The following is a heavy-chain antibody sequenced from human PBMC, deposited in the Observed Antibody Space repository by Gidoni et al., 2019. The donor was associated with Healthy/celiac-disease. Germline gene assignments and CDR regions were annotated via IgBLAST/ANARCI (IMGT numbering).Heavy chain of an antibody. Sequence: EVKLVESGGGLLQPGGSLRLSCAASGFTFSSYWMHWVRQAPGKGLVWVPRINSDGSSTSYADSVKGRFTISRDNAKNTLYLQMNSLRAEDTAVYYCTRKRDYGSGSYYSRRSYNYGMDFWGQGTTVTVSS. D-gene: IGHD3-10*01. CDR2: INSDGSST. CDR3: TRKRDYGSGSYYSRRSYNYGMDF. V-gene: IGHV3-74*01. J-gene: IGHJ6*02. CDR1: GFTFSSYW.